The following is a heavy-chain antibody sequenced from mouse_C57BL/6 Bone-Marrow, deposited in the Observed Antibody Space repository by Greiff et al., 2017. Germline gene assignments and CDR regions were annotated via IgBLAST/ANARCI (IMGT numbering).Heavy chain of an antibody. CDR3: AMYYDGWYFDV. CDR2: IDPSDSYT. Sequence: QVQLQQPGAELVRPGTSVKLSCKASGYTFTSYWMHWVKQRPGQGLEWIGVIDPSDSYTNYNQKFKGKATLTVDTSSSTAYMQLSSLTSEVSAVYYCAMYYDGWYFDVWGTGTTVTVSS. D-gene: IGHD1-1*01. CDR1: GYTFTSYW. V-gene: IGHV1-59*01. J-gene: IGHJ1*03.